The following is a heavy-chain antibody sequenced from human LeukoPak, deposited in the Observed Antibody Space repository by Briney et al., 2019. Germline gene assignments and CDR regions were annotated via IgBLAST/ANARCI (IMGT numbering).Heavy chain of an antibody. CDR3: VKHFDY. V-gene: IGHV3-64D*06. CDR1: GFTFSTYA. Sequence: GGSLRLSCSASGFTFSTYAMYWVRQAPGKGLEYVSAISTNGCSTYYADSVKGRFTISRDNSKNMLYLQMSSLRAEDTAVYYCVKHFDYWGQGTLVTVSS. J-gene: IGHJ4*02. CDR2: ISTNGCST.